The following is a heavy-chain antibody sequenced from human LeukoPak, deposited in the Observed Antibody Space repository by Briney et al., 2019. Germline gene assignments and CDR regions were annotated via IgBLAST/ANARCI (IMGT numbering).Heavy chain of an antibody. V-gene: IGHV1-8*01. Sequence: ASVKVSCKASGYTFTSYDINWVRQATGQGLEWMGWMNPNNGNTGYAQRFQGRVTLTRDTSMSTAYMELSSLRSEDTAVYYCARGFLGYDTSDYAFSYYWGQGTLVTVSS. D-gene: IGHD3-22*01. CDR2: MNPNNGNT. CDR3: ARGFLGYDTSDYAFSYY. CDR1: GYTFTSYD. J-gene: IGHJ4*02.